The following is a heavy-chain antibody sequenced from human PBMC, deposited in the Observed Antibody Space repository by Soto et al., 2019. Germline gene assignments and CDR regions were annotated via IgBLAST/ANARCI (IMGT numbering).Heavy chain of an antibody. J-gene: IGHJ4*02. D-gene: IGHD3-22*01. V-gene: IGHV6-1*01. CDR2: TYYRSKWYN. CDR3: GRTYYSDSSGLSLFDY. CDR1: VDSLSSNSAA. Sequence: SRTPSLTSVISVDSLSSNSAASNWIRQSRSRGREWLGRTYYRSKWYNDYSVSVKKRITIIPDTCKNQFSLQQNSVTPEDTAVDYCGRTYYSDSSGLSLFDYWGQGTLVTVSS.